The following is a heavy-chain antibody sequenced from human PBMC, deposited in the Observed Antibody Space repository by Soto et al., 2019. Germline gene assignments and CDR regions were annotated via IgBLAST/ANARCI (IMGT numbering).Heavy chain of an antibody. D-gene: IGHD2-2*01. J-gene: IGHJ6*02. CDR2: INHSRST. CDR1: GGSFSGYY. V-gene: IGHV4-34*01. CDR3: AIGPSAEIVVVPGAGLGDV. Sequence: QVQLQQWGAGLLKPSETLSLTCAVSGGSFSGYYWCWIRQPPATGLEWVGEINHSRSTNYNPSLKSPSTIAVDTFTNETSRKQSSVTAAATAVYYCAIGPSAEIVVVPGAGLGDVWGQGSKVTVSS.